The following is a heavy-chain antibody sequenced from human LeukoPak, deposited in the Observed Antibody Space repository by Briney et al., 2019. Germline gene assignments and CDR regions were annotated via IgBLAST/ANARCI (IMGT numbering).Heavy chain of an antibody. CDR3: ARGYSSSWYWFDP. CDR1: GGSISSYY. V-gene: IGHV4-59*08. CDR2: IYYSGST. J-gene: IGHJ5*02. Sequence: SETLSLTCTVSGGSISSYYWSWIRQPPGKGLEWIGYIYYSGSTNYNPSLKSRVTISVDTSKNQFSLKLSSVTAADTAVYYCARGYSSSWYWFDPWGQGTPVTVSS. D-gene: IGHD6-13*01.